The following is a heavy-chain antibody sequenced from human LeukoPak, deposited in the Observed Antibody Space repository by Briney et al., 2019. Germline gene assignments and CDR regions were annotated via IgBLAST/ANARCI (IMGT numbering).Heavy chain of an antibody. D-gene: IGHD3-10*01. V-gene: IGHV4-61*02. CDR2: VYTSGST. CDR3: ARWDYGSETYGLDY. J-gene: IGHJ4*02. CDR1: GGSISSENYY. Sequence: SETLSLTCTVSGGSISSENYYWSWIRQPAGKGLEWIGRVYTSGSTNYNPSLKSRVTISVDTSKNQFSLKLSSVTAADTAVYYCARWDYGSETYGLDYWGQGTLVTVSS.